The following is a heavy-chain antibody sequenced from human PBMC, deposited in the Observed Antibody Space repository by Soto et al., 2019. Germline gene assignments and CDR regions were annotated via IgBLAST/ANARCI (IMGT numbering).Heavy chain of an antibody. D-gene: IGHD2-2*01. V-gene: IGHV6-1*01. J-gene: IGHJ5*02. CDR2: TYYRSKWET. CDR3: AKEKISTSCCNWFDP. Sequence: SQTLSLTCVISGDSVSTNFATWDWIRQSPSRGLEWLGRTYYRSKWETDYATSVRGRITINSDTSKNTLYLQMNSLRAEDTAVYYCAKEKISTSCCNWFDPWGQGTLVTVSS. CDR1: GDSVSTNFAT.